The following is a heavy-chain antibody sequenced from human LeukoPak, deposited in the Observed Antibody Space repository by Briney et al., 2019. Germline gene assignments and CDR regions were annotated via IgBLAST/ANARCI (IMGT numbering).Heavy chain of an antibody. J-gene: IGHJ4*02. CDR1: GGSFSGYY. V-gene: IGHV4-34*01. CDR3: ARLSTYYDFWSGYYIFDY. Sequence: SETLSLTCAVYGGSFSGYYWSWIRQPPGKGLEWIGSIYYSGSTYYNPSLKSRVTISVDTSKNQFSLKLSSVTAADTAVYYCARLSTYYDFWSGYYIFDYWGQGTLVTVSS. D-gene: IGHD3-3*01. CDR2: IYYSGST.